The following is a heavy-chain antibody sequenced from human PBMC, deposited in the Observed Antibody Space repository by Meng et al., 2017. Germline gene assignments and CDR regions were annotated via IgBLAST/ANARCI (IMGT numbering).Heavy chain of an antibody. J-gene: IGHJ6*02. CDR1: GRSISSSSYY. CDR3: ASDRVVRGLSYYYYGMDV. CDR2: IDYSGST. Sequence: SETLSLTCIVSGRSISSSSYYWGRIRQPPGKGLEWIGRIDYSGSTYYNPSLKCRVTRSVDTSKNQFSLTLSAVTAAHTAVYYCASDRVVRGLSYYYYGMDVWGQGTTVTVSS. D-gene: IGHD3-10*01. V-gene: IGHV4-39*07.